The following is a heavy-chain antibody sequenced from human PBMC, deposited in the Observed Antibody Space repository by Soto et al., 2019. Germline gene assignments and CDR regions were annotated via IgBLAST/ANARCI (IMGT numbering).Heavy chain of an antibody. CDR1: GGSILNGGHY. V-gene: IGHV4-39*01. D-gene: IGHD6-19*01. J-gene: IGHJ4*02. CDR2: IFFRGNT. CDR3: AREFSSGWYGLDY. Sequence: SETLSLTCTVSGGSILNGGHYWTWIRQHPGKGLEWIGSIFFRGNTHYNPSLKSRVTLSVDTSKNQFSLKLSSVTAADTAVYYCAREFSSGWYGLDYWGQGTLVTVSS.